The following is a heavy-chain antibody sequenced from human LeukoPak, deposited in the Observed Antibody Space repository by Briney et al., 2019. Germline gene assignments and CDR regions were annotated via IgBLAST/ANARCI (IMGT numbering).Heavy chain of an antibody. D-gene: IGHD3-3*01. CDR3: ARDESGPAY. J-gene: IGHJ4*02. CDR1: GFTFSNYW. CDR2: IKEDGSEK. Sequence: GGSLRPSCAASGFTFSNYWMTWVRQAPGKGLEWVANIKEDGSEKYYVDSVKGRFTISRDNAKSSLYLQMNSLRAEDTALYYCARDESGPAYWGQGTLVTVSS. V-gene: IGHV3-7*01.